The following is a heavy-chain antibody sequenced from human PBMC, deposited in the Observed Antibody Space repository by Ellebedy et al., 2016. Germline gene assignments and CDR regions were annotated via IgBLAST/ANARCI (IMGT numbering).Heavy chain of an antibody. Sequence: GGSLRLXXAASGFTFSSYGMHWVRQAPGKGLEWVAFMSSDGRNKYQADSVKGRFTISRDDAENSLFLQMNSLRAEDTAVYYCARDPLGPDIYDVWGKGTTVTVSS. D-gene: IGHD3-16*01. J-gene: IGHJ6*04. CDR2: MSSDGRNK. V-gene: IGHV3-33*05. CDR1: GFTFSSYG. CDR3: ARDPLGPDIYDV.